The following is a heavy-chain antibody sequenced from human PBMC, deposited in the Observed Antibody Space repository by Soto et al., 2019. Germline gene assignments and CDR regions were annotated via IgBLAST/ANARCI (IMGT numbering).Heavy chain of an antibody. V-gene: IGHV1-8*01. Sequence: ASVKVSCTASGYTFTSYDINWVRQATGQGLEWMGWMNPNSGNTGYAQKFQGRVTMTRNTSISTAYIELSSLRSEDTAVYYCARVPAGNWFDPWGQGTLVTVSS. CDR3: ARVPAGNWFDP. D-gene: IGHD6-13*01. CDR1: GYTFTSYD. J-gene: IGHJ5*02. CDR2: MNPNSGNT.